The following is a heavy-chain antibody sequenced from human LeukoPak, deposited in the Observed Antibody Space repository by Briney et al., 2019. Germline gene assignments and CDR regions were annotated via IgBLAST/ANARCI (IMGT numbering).Heavy chain of an antibody. D-gene: IGHD5-24*01. J-gene: IGHJ4*02. CDR1: GGSISSSNW. CDR3: ARDPRDGYAFDY. V-gene: IGHV4-4*02. Sequence: PSETLSLTCAVSGGSISSSNWWRWVRQPPGKGVEWIGEIYHSGSTNYNPSLKSRVTISVDRSNNQFSLKLSSVTAADTAVYYCARDPRDGYAFDYWGQGTLVTVSS. CDR2: IYHSGST.